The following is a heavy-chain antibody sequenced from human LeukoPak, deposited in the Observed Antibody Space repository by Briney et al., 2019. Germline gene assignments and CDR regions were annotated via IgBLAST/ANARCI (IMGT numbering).Heavy chain of an antibody. J-gene: IGHJ4*02. CDR3: ARATLDN. Sequence: PGGSLRLSCAASGFTVSNNYISWVRQAPGKGLEWVPVIYSGGSTKYADSVKARFTISRDNSKNTVYLQMNSLRADDTAVYYCARATLDNWGLGTLVTVSS. CDR1: GFTVSNNY. CDR2: IYSGGST. V-gene: IGHV3-53*01.